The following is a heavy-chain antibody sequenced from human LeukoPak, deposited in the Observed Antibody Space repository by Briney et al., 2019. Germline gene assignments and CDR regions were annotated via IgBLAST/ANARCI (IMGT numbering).Heavy chain of an antibody. CDR3: ARVTGYMIEDYFDY. Sequence: SETLSLTCNVSGGSISSSTYYWGWIRQPPGKGLEWIGSIYYSGHTYYNPSLKSRVTISVDTSKNQFSLKLNSVTAADTAVYYCARVTGYMIEDYFDYWGQGTLVTVSS. CDR2: IYYSGHT. J-gene: IGHJ4*02. V-gene: IGHV4-39*07. CDR1: GGSISSSTYY. D-gene: IGHD3-9*01.